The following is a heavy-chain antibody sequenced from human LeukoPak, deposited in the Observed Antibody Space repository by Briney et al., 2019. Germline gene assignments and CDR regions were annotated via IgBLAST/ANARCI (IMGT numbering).Heavy chain of an antibody. D-gene: IGHD5-24*01. V-gene: IGHV3-66*01. Sequence: GGSLRLSCAASGFTFSSYWMSWVRQAPGKGLEWVSVIYSGGSTYYADSVKGRFTISRDNSKNTQYLQMNSLRAEDTAVYYCASRPPRDGWVDYWGQGTLVTVSS. CDR3: ASRPPRDGWVDY. CDR2: IYSGGST. CDR1: GFTFSSYW. J-gene: IGHJ4*02.